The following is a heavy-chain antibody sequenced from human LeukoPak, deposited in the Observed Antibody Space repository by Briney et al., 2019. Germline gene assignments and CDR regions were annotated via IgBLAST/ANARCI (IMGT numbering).Heavy chain of an antibody. CDR3: ARDFSRITMVRGVIKASSGWFDP. Sequence: GGSLRLSCAASGFTFDDYGMSWVRQAPGKGLEWVSGINWNGGSTGYADSVKGRFTISRDNAKNSLYLQMNSLRAEDTAVYYCARDFSRITMVRGVIKASSGWFDPWGQGTLVTVSS. J-gene: IGHJ5*02. CDR1: GFTFDDYG. V-gene: IGHV3-20*04. CDR2: INWNGGST. D-gene: IGHD3-10*01.